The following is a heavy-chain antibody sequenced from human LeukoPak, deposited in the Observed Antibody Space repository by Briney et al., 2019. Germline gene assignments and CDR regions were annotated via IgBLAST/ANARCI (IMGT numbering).Heavy chain of an antibody. CDR3: ARAPSEVGGYYPEYFRH. J-gene: IGHJ1*01. Sequence: GGSLRPVCEPDALTFSRYWTHWVRQDAGKWLVWVSRIKSDGKTNYADAVKGRFTISRDNAKNTVSLQMDSLRAEDTGVYYCARAPSEVGGYYPEYFRHWGQGTLVTVSS. V-gene: IGHV3-74*01. D-gene: IGHD3-22*01. CDR1: ALTFSRYW. CDR2: IKSDGKT.